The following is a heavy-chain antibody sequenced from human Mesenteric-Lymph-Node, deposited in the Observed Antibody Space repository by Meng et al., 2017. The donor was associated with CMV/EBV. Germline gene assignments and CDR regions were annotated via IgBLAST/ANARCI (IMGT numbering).Heavy chain of an antibody. CDR1: GFTFSSYE. Sequence: GESLSLSCAASGFTFSSYEMNWVRQAPGKGLEWVSYISSSGSTIYYADTVKSRFTISRDNAKNSLYLQMNSLRAEDTAFYYCARGGSNWGGYWGQGTLVTVSS. J-gene: IGHJ4*02. CDR2: ISSSGSTI. V-gene: IGHV3-48*03. CDR3: ARGGSNWGGY. D-gene: IGHD7-27*01.